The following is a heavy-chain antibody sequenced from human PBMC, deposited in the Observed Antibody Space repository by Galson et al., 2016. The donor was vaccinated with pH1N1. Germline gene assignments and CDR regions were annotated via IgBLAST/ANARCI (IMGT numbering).Heavy chain of an antibody. CDR2: IHCDGSNE. V-gene: IGHV3-30*02. Sequence: SLRLSCAASGFTFGSYGMHWVRQASGKGLEWVAFIHCDGSNEKYADSVKGRFSISRDNSKNTLSLQMNSLTDEDTAVYYCAKNPWAGANQYYYMDVWGKGTTVIVSS. CDR1: GFTFGSYG. D-gene: IGHD1-14*01. J-gene: IGHJ6*03. CDR3: AKNPWAGANQYYYMDV.